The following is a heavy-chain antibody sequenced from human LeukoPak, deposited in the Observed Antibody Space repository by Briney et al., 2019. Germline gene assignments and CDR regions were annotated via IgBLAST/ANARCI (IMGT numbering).Heavy chain of an antibody. D-gene: IGHD5-24*01. J-gene: IGHJ4*02. V-gene: IGHV3-30*18. CDR1: GFTFNNYG. Sequence: GGSLRLSCAASGFTFNNYGMHWVRQAPGKGLEWVALISYDGSNKYYADSVKGRFTISRDNSKNTLYLQMNSLRAEDTALYYCAKEISRRLHREVDYWGQGTLVTVSS. CDR2: ISYDGSNK. CDR3: AKEISRRLHREVDY.